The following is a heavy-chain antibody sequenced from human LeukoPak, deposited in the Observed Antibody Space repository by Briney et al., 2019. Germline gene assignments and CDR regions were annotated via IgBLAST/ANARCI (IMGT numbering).Heavy chain of an antibody. Sequence: PGGSLRLSCAASGFSFGNYAMSWVRQAPGKGLEWVSSISGSGSRTYYADSVKGRFTISRDNSKNSLYLQMNSLRADDAAVYYCAKDERCYDCNIDNWGQGTLVTVSS. D-gene: IGHD5-12*01. V-gene: IGHV3-23*01. J-gene: IGHJ4*02. CDR1: GFSFGNYA. CDR2: ISGSGSRT. CDR3: AKDERCYDCNIDN.